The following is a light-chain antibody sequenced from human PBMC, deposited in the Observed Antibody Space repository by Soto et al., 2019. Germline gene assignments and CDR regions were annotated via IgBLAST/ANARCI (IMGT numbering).Light chain of an antibody. CDR1: QSVSSSY. CDR3: QQYGSSPALT. Sequence: EIVLTQSPGTPSLSPGERATLSCRASQSVSSSYLAWHQQKPGQAPRLLIYGASSRATGIPDRFSGSGSGTDFTLTISRLEPEDFAVYYCQQYGSSPALTFGGGTKVEIK. J-gene: IGKJ4*01. CDR2: GAS. V-gene: IGKV3-20*01.